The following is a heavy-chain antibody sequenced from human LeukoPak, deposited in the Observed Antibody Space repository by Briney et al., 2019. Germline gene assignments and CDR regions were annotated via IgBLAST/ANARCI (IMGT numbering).Heavy chain of an antibody. CDR2: IYSGGST. CDR1: GFTVSSNY. J-gene: IGHJ4*02. V-gene: IGHV3-66*01. Sequence: PGGSLRLSCAASGFTVSSNYMSWVRQAPGKGLERVSVIYSGGSTYYADSVKGRFTISRDNSKNTLYLQMNSLRAEDTAVYYCARVSGIAAAGTEDYFDYWGQGTLVTVSS. D-gene: IGHD6-13*01. CDR3: ARVSGIAAAGTEDYFDY.